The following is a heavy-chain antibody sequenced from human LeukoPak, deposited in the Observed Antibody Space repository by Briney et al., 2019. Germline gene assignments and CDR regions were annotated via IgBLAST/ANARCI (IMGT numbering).Heavy chain of an antibody. V-gene: IGHV3-30-3*01. Sequence: GGSLRLSCAASGFTFNDYAMYWVRQTPGKGLEWVTLISYDGYDKSYADSVRGRFTISRDNSKNTLYLQMDSLRSEDTAVYYCARDRGRVGATPFDYWGQGTLVTVSS. D-gene: IGHD1-26*01. J-gene: IGHJ4*02. CDR1: GFTFNDYA. CDR2: ISYDGYDK. CDR3: ARDRGRVGATPFDY.